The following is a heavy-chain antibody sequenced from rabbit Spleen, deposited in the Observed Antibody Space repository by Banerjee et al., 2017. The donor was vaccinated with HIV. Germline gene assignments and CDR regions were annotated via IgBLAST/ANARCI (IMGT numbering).Heavy chain of an antibody. D-gene: IGHD8-1*01. Sequence: QEQLVESGGGLIQPGASLTLTCKASGFSFNSGYDMCWVRQAPGKGLEWIACIAGGSSGSTYSATWAKGRFTISKTSSTTVTLQMTSLTAADTATYFCARDVGTSFSTYGMDLWGPGTLVTVS. CDR1: GFSFNSGYD. CDR3: ARDVGTSFSTYGMDL. V-gene: IGHV1S45*01. J-gene: IGHJ6*01. CDR2: IAGGSSGST.